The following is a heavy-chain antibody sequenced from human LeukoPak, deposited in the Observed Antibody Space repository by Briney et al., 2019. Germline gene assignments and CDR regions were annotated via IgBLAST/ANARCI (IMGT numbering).Heavy chain of an antibody. CDR3: ARRVASANDAFDI. Sequence: GGSLRLSCAASGFTFSSYSMNWVRQAPGKGLEWVSGISDSGDSTYYGDSLKGRFTISRDNAKNSLYLQMNSLRAEDTAVYYCARRVASANDAFDIWGQGTMVTVSS. D-gene: IGHD6-13*01. CDR2: ISDSGDST. CDR1: GFTFSSYS. J-gene: IGHJ3*02. V-gene: IGHV3-21*01.